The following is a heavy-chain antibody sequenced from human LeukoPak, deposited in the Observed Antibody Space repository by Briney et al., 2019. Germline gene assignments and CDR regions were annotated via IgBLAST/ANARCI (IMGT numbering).Heavy chain of an antibody. V-gene: IGHV4-61*09. CDR2: IFARQNT. J-gene: IGHJ5*02. Sequence: SETLSLTCTVSGGSISSGSHLWTWIRQPAGKGLEWIGHIFARQNTNYNPSLKSRLTILEDTSKNQFSLKLTSVTAADTAVYYCARGLLSMIRGGSLLGRIDPWGQGTLVIVSS. CDR3: ARGLLSMIRGGSLLGRIDP. D-gene: IGHD3-10*01. CDR1: GGSISSGSHL.